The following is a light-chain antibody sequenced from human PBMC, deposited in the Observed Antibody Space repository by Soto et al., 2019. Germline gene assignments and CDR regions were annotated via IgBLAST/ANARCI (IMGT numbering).Light chain of an antibody. J-gene: IGKJ1*01. CDR2: KAS. CDR3: QQCHRYLT. CDR1: QSISDW. Sequence: DIQMTHSPSSLSASVGDRVTITCRASQSISDWLAWYQQKPGKAPKILIYKASSLESGVPSRFSGSGSGTEFTLTISSLQPDDIATYYCQQCHRYLTFGQGTKVDIK. V-gene: IGKV1-5*03.